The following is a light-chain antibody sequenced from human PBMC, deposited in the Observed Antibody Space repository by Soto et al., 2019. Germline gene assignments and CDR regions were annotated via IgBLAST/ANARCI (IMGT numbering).Light chain of an antibody. CDR3: QQYDRFPYT. CDR1: QSLSYW. J-gene: IGKJ2*01. CDR2: KAS. V-gene: IGKV1-5*03. Sequence: DIQMTQYPSTVSASVGDTVTITCRASQSLSYWLAWYQQKPGQAPKLLIHKASTLESGVPSRFSGSGSGTEFTLTISSLQPDDFATFYCQQYDRFPYTFGQGTKLEIK.